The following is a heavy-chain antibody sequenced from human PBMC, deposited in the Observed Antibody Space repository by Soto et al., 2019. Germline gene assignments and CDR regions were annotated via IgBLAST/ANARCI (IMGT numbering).Heavy chain of an antibody. Sequence: GGSLRLSCAASGFTFSSYSMNWVRQAPGKGLEWVSSISSSSSYIYYADSVKGRFTISRDNAKNSLYLQMNSLRAEDTAVYYCARAGTAAGYYYYGMDVWGQGNTVTVSS. J-gene: IGHJ6*02. D-gene: IGHD6-13*01. CDR3: ARAGTAAGYYYYGMDV. V-gene: IGHV3-21*01. CDR2: ISSSSSYI. CDR1: GFTFSSYS.